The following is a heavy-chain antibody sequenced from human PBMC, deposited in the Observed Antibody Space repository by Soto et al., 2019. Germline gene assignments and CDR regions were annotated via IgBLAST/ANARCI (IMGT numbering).Heavy chain of an antibody. V-gene: IGHV4-31*03. D-gene: IGHD3-22*01. J-gene: IGHJ6*02. CDR1: GGSISGGGYY. CDR2: IYYSGST. CDR3: ARGGYPYYYGSSGSIGVGGMDV. Sequence: SETLSLTCTVSGGSISGGGYYWSWIRQHPGKGLEWIGYIYYSGSTYYNPSLKSRVTISVDTSKNQFSLKLSSVTAADTAVYYCARGGYPYYYGSSGSIGVGGMDVWGQGTTVTVSS.